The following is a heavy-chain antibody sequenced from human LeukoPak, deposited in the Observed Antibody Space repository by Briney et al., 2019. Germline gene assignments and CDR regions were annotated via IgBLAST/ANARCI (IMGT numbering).Heavy chain of an antibody. Sequence: ASVKVSCKASGYTFTSYDINWVRQATGQGLEWMGWMNTNSGNTGYAQKFQGRVTMTRNTSISTAYMELSSLRSEDTAVYYCARGGYDSRYFDPWGQGTLVTVSS. J-gene: IGHJ5*02. CDR1: GYTFTSYD. CDR2: MNTNSGNT. V-gene: IGHV1-8*01. D-gene: IGHD3-22*01. CDR3: ARGGYDSRYFDP.